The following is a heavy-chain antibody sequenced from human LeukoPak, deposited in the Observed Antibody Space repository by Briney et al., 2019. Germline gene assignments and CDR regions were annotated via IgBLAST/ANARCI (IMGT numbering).Heavy chain of an antibody. D-gene: IGHD5-12*01. Sequence: GGSLRLSCAASGFTFSSYSMNWVRQAPGKGLEWVSSISSSSSYIYYADSVKGRFTISRDNSKNTLFLQMNSLRAEDTAVYYCVKEVVATIPPLWGQGTLVTVSS. CDR1: GFTFSSYS. CDR2: ISSSSSYI. V-gene: IGHV3-21*04. CDR3: VKEVVATIPPL. J-gene: IGHJ4*02.